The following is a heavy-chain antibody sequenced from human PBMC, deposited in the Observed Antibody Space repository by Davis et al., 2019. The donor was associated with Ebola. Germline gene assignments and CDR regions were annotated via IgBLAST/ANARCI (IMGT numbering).Heavy chain of an antibody. J-gene: IGHJ3*02. CDR3: TRDNLYYYDTSGYHDVFDM. Sequence: PGGSLRLSCAASGFSFSGYTMNWVRQAPGKGLEWVSYISSGSNYISYADSVKGRYTISRDNAKNSLYLQMNSLRAEDTAVYYCTRDNLYYYDTSGYHDVFDMWGQGTMVTVSS. V-gene: IGHV3-21*01. D-gene: IGHD3-22*01. CDR2: ISSGSNYI. CDR1: GFSFSGYT.